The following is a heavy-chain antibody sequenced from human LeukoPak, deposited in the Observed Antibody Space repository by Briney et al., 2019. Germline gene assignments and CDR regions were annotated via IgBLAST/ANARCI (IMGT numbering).Heavy chain of an antibody. CDR1: GFTFNTHA. Sequence: GGSLRLSCAASGFTFNTHAMSWVRQAPGKGLEWVSGINGNGASTHYSDSVKGRFTISRDNSKNTLYLQMSSPRAEDTAVYYCAKDQGYSYYYLDYWGQGTLVTVSS. CDR3: AKDQGYSYYYLDY. D-gene: IGHD5-18*01. J-gene: IGHJ4*02. V-gene: IGHV3-23*01. CDR2: INGNGAST.